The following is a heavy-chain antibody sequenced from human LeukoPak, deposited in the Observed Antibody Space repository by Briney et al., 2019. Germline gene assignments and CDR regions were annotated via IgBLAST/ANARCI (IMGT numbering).Heavy chain of an antibody. D-gene: IGHD3-10*01. V-gene: IGHV3-48*03. CDR3: ARDQASITMVRGVNWFDP. Sequence: GGSLRLSCAASGFTFSSYEMNWVRQAPGKGLEWVSYISSSGSTIYYADSVKGRFTISRDNAKNSLYLQMNSLRAEDTAVYYCARDQASITMVRGVNWFDPWGQGTLVTVSS. J-gene: IGHJ5*02. CDR2: ISSSGSTI. CDR1: GFTFSSYE.